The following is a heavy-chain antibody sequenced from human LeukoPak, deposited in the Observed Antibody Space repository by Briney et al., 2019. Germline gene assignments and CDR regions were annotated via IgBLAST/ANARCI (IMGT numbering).Heavy chain of an antibody. J-gene: IGHJ4*02. CDR1: GYTFTTYY. D-gene: IGHD6-13*01. CDR2: IDPSGGST. CDR3: ARDGVEQQVVPFDY. V-gene: IGHV1-46*04. Sequence: GASVKVSCKASGYTFTTYYIYWVRQAPGQGLELVGRIDPSGGSTSYAQKLQGRVTMTRDTSTSTVYMELSRLTYEDTAVYYCARDGVEQQVVPFDYWGQGTLVTVSS.